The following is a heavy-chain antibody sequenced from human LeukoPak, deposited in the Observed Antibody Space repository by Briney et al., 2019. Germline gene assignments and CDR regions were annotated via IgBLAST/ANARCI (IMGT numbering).Heavy chain of an antibody. Sequence: GRSMRLSCAASGFTLSSYGMHWVRQAPGKGLEWVAVISYDGSNKYYADSVKGRFTISKDNSKNTLYLQMNSLRAEDTAVYYCAKDASSSWFFDYWGQGTLVTVSS. CDR3: AKDASSSWFFDY. CDR2: ISYDGSNK. J-gene: IGHJ4*02. D-gene: IGHD6-13*01. V-gene: IGHV3-30*18. CDR1: GFTLSSYG.